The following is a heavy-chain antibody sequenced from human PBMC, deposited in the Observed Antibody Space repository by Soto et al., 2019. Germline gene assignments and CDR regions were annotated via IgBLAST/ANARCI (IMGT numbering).Heavy chain of an antibody. J-gene: IGHJ5*02. CDR1: GGSFSGYY. V-gene: IGHV4-34*01. Sequence: QVQLQQWGAGLLKPSETLSLTCAVYGGSFSGYYWSWIRQPPGKGLEWIGEINHSGSTNYNPSLKSRVTISVDTSKNQFSLKLSSVTAADTAVYXCAREKGLGAAANLNWFDPWGQGTLVTVSS. CDR2: INHSGST. CDR3: AREKGLGAAANLNWFDP. D-gene: IGHD6-13*01.